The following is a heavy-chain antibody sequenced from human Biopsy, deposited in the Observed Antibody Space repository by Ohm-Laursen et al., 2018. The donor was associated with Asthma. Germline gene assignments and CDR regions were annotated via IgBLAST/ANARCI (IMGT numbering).Heavy chain of an antibody. J-gene: IGHJ4*02. D-gene: IGHD4-17*01. CDR1: GSTFSSYS. V-gene: IGHV3-48*02. CDR2: ISSSSSTI. Sequence: SLRLSCAAAGSTFSSYSMNWVRQAPGKGLEWVSYISSSSSTIYYADSVKGRFTISRDNAKNSLYLQMNSLRDEDTAVYYCARPRWGPYGYWGQGTLVTVSS. CDR3: ARPRWGPYGY.